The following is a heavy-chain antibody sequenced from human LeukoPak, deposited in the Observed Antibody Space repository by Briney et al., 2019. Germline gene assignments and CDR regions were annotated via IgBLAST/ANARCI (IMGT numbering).Heavy chain of an antibody. CDR3: ARDHWEDTAMGAFDI. J-gene: IGHJ3*02. CDR2: ISISGGAT. CDR1: GFTFSSYG. V-gene: IGHV3-23*01. Sequence: GGSLRLSCAAPGFTFSSYGISWVRQAPRKGLEWVSGISISGGATFYADSVKGRFTISRDNSKNTLYLQMNSLRAEDTAVYYCARDHWEDTAMGAFDIWGQGTMVTVSS. D-gene: IGHD5-18*01.